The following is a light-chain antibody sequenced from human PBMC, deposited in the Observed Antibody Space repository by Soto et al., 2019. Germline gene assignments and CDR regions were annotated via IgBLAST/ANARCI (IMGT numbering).Light chain of an antibody. J-gene: IGLJ2*01. CDR1: SSDVGGYKY. Sequence: QSALTQPASVSGSPGQSITISCTGTSSDVGGYKYVSWYQQHPDKAPKLIIFEVSNRPSGVSNRFSGSKSGNTASLTISGLQAEDEADYYCSSYTSSSTDVVFGGGTKLTVL. CDR3: SSYTSSSTDVV. V-gene: IGLV2-14*01. CDR2: EVS.